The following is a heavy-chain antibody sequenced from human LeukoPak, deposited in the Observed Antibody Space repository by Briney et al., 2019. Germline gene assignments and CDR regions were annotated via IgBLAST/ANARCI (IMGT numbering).Heavy chain of an antibody. CDR1: GYSISSGYY. CDR2: IYHSGST. CDR3: ARLWLTGYYRGDY. J-gene: IGHJ4*02. Sequence: PSETLSLTCTVSGYSISSGYYWGWIRQPPGKGLEWIGSIYHSGSTYYNPSLKSRVTISVDTSKNQFSLKLSSVTAADTAVYYCARLWLTGYYRGDYWGQGTLVTVSS. D-gene: IGHD3-9*01. V-gene: IGHV4-38-2*02.